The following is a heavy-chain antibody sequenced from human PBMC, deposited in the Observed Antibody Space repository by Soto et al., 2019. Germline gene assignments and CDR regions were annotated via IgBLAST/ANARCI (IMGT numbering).Heavy chain of an antibody. Sequence: QVQLVESGGGVVQPGRSLRLSCAASGFTFSHYGMHWVRQAPGKGLEWVATISYDASTQYYADSVKGRFTASRDNSKNTLYLQMNSLRPEDTAVYYCSNRRQVNSWATLASWGQGTLVIVSS. CDR3: SNRRQVNSWATLAS. CDR1: GFTFSHYG. J-gene: IGHJ5*02. V-gene: IGHV3-30*18. D-gene: IGHD6-13*01. CDR2: ISYDASTQ.